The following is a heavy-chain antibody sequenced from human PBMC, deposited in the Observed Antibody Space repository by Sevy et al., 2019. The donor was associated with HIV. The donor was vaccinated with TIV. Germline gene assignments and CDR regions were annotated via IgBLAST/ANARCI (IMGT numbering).Heavy chain of an antibody. J-gene: IGHJ6*02. CDR2: TYYRSKWYN. CDR1: GDSVSSNSAA. V-gene: IGHV6-1*01. CDR3: ARAGGGGYCSGGGCYSSYYYFYGMDV. Sequence: SQTLSLTCAISGDSVSSNSAAWNWIRQSPSRGLEWLGRTYYRSKWYNDYAVSVKSRITINPDTSNNQFSLQLNSVTPEDMAVYYWARAGGGGYCSGGGCYSSYYYFYGMDVWGQGTTVTVSS. D-gene: IGHD2-15*01.